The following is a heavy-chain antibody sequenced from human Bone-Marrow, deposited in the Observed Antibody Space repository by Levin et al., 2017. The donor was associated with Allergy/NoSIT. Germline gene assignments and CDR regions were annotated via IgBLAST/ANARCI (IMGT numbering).Heavy chain of an antibody. CDR1: GFTFSSYS. CDR2: ISSSSSYI. CDR3: ARGPTGYDWEGWFDP. Sequence: GGSLRLSCAASGFTFSSYSMNWVRQAPGKGLEWVSSISSSSSYIYYADSVKGRFTISRDNAKNSLYLQMNSLRAEDTAVYYCARGPTGYDWEGWFDPWGQGTLVTVSS. J-gene: IGHJ5*02. D-gene: IGHD3-9*01. V-gene: IGHV3-21*01.